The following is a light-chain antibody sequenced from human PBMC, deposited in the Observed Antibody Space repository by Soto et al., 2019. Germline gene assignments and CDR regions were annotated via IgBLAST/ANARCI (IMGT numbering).Light chain of an antibody. CDR2: GVS. Sequence: EIVMTQSPATLSVSPGDRVTLSCRASQSVSTNLAWYQQKPGQAPRLLIYGVSTRATGIPARFSGSGSGTEFTLTISSLQSEDFAVYYCQQYNNWPPWTFGQGTKVEI. V-gene: IGKV3-15*01. CDR1: QSVSTN. J-gene: IGKJ1*01. CDR3: QQYNNWPPWT.